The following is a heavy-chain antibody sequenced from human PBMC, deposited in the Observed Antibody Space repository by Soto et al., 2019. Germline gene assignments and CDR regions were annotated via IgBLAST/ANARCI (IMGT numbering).Heavy chain of an antibody. J-gene: IGHJ4*02. V-gene: IGHV6-1*01. CDR1: GDSVSSDSAA. D-gene: IGHD5-18*01. CDR2: TYYKSKWYY. CDR3: ARGDQLRLY. Sequence: QTLSLTCVISGDSVSSDSAAWNWIRQSPSRGLEWLGRTYYKSKWYYNYAVSVKSRIAIKSDTSKNQFSLQLNSVTPEDTAVDLCARGDQLRLYRGQGSLVTVYS.